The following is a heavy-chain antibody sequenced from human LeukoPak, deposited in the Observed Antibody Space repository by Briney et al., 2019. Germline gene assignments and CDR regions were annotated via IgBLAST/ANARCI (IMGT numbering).Heavy chain of an antibody. Sequence: SETLSLTCTVSGGSISSYYWSWIRQPPGKGLEWIGYIYYSGSTNYNPSLKSRVTISVDTSKNQFSLKLSSVTAADTAVYYCARRTTRTGYYFDYWGRGTLVTVSS. J-gene: IGHJ4*02. D-gene: IGHD1-7*01. V-gene: IGHV4-59*01. CDR1: GGSISSYY. CDR2: IYYSGST. CDR3: ARRTTRTGYYFDY.